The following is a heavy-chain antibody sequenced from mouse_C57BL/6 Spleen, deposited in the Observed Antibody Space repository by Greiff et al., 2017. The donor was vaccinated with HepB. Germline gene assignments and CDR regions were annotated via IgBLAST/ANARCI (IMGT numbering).Heavy chain of an antibody. D-gene: IGHD1-1*01. CDR3: AREAESRTVVDYYAMDY. CDR1: GYTFTSYW. Sequence: VQLQQPGAELVMPGASVKLSCKASGYTFTSYWMHWVKQRPGQGLEWIGEIDPSDSYTNYNQKFKGKSTLTVDKSSSTAYMQLSSLTSEDSAVYYCAREAESRTVVDYYAMDYWGQGTSVTVSS. J-gene: IGHJ4*01. V-gene: IGHV1-69*01. CDR2: IDPSDSYT.